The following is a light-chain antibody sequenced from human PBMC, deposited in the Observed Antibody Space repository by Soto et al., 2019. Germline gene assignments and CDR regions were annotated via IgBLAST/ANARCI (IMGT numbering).Light chain of an antibody. CDR2: HAS. Sequence: EIVKTQSPASLSVSPGETATLSCRASQRVGGNLAWYQQKPGQAPRLLIYHASTRATGIPARFSGSGSGTDFTLTISSLQSEDFAFFYCQQYDNWPRTFGQGTKVEIK. V-gene: IGKV3-15*01. CDR3: QQYDNWPRT. CDR1: QRVGGN. J-gene: IGKJ1*01.